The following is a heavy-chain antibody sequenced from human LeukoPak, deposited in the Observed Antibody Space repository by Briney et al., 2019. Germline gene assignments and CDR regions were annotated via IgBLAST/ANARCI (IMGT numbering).Heavy chain of an antibody. J-gene: IGHJ5*02. CDR1: GFTFSSYW. D-gene: IGHD2-2*01. CDR2: INSDGSST. Sequence: GGSLRLSCAASGFTFSSYWMHWVRQAPGKGLVWVSRINSDGSSTSYADSVKGRFTISRDNAKNTLYLQMNSLRAEDTAVYYCARDLIVVVPSNTNWFDPWGQGTLVTVSS. V-gene: IGHV3-74*01. CDR3: ARDLIVVVPSNTNWFDP.